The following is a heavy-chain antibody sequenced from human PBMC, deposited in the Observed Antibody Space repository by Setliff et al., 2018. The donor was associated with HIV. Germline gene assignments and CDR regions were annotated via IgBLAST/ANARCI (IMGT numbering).Heavy chain of an antibody. CDR3: ARRDSSGWYYFDY. J-gene: IGHJ4*02. Sequence: PSETLSLTCTVSGGSISSGSYYWSWIRQPPGKGLEWIGYIYNSASTSYNPSLKSRVTISVDTSKNQFSLKLSSVTAADTAVYYCARRDSSGWYYFDYWGQGTLVTVSS. D-gene: IGHD6-19*01. V-gene: IGHV4-61*01. CDR2: IYNSAST. CDR1: GGSISSGSYY.